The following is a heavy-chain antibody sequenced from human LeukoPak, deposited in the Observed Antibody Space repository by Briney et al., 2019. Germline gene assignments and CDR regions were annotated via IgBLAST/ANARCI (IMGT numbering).Heavy chain of an antibody. CDR3: ATAWGITGTRGLFDY. CDR2: FDPEDGET. D-gene: IGHD1-20*01. Sequence: GASVKVSCKASGGTFSSYAISWVRQAPGQGLEWMGGFDPEDGETIYAQKFQGRVTMTEDTSTDTAYMELSSLRSEDTAVYYCATAWGITGTRGLFDYWGQGTLVTVSS. CDR1: GGTFSSYA. V-gene: IGHV1-24*01. J-gene: IGHJ4*02.